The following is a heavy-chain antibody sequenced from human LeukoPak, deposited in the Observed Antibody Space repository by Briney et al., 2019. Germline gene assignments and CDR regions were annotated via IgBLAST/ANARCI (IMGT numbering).Heavy chain of an antibody. CDR2: IYSGGST. D-gene: IGHD6-13*01. CDR3: ARVQLGQQQLATFDY. CDR1: GFTVSSNY. V-gene: IGHV3-53*01. J-gene: IGHJ4*02. Sequence: SGGSLRLSCAASGFTVSSNYMSWVRQAPGKGLEWVSVIYSGGSTYYADSVKGRFTISRDNSKNTLYLQMNSLRAGDTAVYYCARVQLGQQQLATFDYWGQGTLVTVSS.